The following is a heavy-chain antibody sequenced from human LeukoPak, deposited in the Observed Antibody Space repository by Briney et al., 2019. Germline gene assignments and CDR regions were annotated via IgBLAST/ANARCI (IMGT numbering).Heavy chain of an antibody. D-gene: IGHD3-22*01. CDR1: GFTFSSYA. Sequence: GGSLRLSCAASGFTFSSYAMSWVRQAPGKGLEWVSAISGSGGSTYYADSVKGRFTISRDNSKNTLYLQMNSLRAEDTAVCYCAKLKYDNRDYFDYWGQGTLVTVSS. CDR2: ISGSGGST. J-gene: IGHJ4*02. CDR3: AKLKYDNRDYFDY. V-gene: IGHV3-23*01.